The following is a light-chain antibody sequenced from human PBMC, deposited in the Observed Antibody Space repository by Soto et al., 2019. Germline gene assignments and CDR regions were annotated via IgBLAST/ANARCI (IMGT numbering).Light chain of an antibody. Sequence: EIVMTQSPATLSVSPGERATLSCRASQSVRSNLAWYQQKPGQAPRLLIYGASTRATGIPARFSGSGSGTEFXXXXXSLQSEDFAVYYCQQYNNWPPLTFGGGTKVEIK. J-gene: IGKJ4*01. CDR1: QSVRSN. CDR2: GAS. CDR3: QQYNNWPPLT. V-gene: IGKV3-15*01.